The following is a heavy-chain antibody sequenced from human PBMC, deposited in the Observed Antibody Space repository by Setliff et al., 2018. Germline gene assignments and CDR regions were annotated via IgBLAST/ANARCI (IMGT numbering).Heavy chain of an antibody. CDR1: GGTLSGYA. V-gene: IGHV1-18*01. D-gene: IGHD2-2*01. CDR2: ISPYSGNT. Sequence: GASVKVSCKASGGTLSGYAFSWVRQAPGQGLEWVGWISPYSGNTYYAPKFQGRITMTTDTSTTTAYMELKSLRSDDTAIYYCSRLVRYCTRTSCQRLSGDDYWGQGALVTVSS. CDR3: SRLVRYCTRTSCQRLSGDDY. J-gene: IGHJ4*02.